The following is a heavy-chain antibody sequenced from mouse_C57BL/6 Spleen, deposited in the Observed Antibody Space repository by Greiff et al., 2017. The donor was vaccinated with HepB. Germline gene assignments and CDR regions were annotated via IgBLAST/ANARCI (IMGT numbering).Heavy chain of an antibody. Sequence: EVQLVESGGGLVKPGGSLKLSCAASGFTFSSYTMSWVRQTPEKRLEWVATISGGGGNTYYPDSVKGRFTISRDNAKNTLYLQMSSLRSEDTALYYCARLYDYDWYFDVWGTGTTVTVSS. D-gene: IGHD2-4*01. J-gene: IGHJ1*03. CDR3: ARLYDYDWYFDV. CDR1: GFTFSSYT. V-gene: IGHV5-9*01. CDR2: ISGGGGNT.